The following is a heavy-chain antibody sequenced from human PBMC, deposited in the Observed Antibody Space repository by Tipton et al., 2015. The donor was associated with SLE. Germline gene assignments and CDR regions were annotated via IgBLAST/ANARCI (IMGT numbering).Heavy chain of an antibody. CDR1: GGSISSSSYY. CDR3: ARSGYSSGWYRGRFDI. Sequence: TLSLTCTVSGGSISSSSYYWGWIRQPPGKGLEWIGSIYYTGSTYYNPSLKSRVTISVDTSKNQFSLKLSSVTAADTAVYYCARSGYSSGWYRGRFDIWGQGTMVTGSS. V-gene: IGHV4-39*07. J-gene: IGHJ3*02. D-gene: IGHD6-19*01. CDR2: IYYTGST.